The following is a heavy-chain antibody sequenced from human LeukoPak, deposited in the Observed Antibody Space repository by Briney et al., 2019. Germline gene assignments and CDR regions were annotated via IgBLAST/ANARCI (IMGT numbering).Heavy chain of an antibody. V-gene: IGHV4-59*11. CDR1: GGSISSHY. D-gene: IGHD6-19*01. Sequence: KASETLSLTCSVSGGSISSHYWTWMRQPLGKGLEWIGYISYSGITNYNPSLKSRVSISVDTSMNQLSLKVNSVTTADTAVYYCARLAVAGDYDHFYFYMDVWGKGTTVTVSS. J-gene: IGHJ6*03. CDR2: ISYSGIT. CDR3: ARLAVAGDYDHFYFYMDV.